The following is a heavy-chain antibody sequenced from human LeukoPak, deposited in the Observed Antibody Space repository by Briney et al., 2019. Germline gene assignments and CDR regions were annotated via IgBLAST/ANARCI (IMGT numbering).Heavy chain of an antibody. V-gene: IGHV3-74*01. D-gene: IGHD3-9*01. CDR3: VRGADTGYSSDS. J-gene: IGHJ4*02. CDR2: INSDGRST. Sequence: PGGSLRLSCVASVFTFSRYWMHWVRQAPGKGLVWVSRINSDGRSTNYADSVKGRFSISRDNAENTLYLQMNSLRVEDTAVYYCVRGADTGYSSDSWGQGTLVTVSS. CDR1: VFTFSRYW.